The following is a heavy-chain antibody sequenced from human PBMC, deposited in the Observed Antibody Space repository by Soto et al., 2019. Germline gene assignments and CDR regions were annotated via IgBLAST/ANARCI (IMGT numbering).Heavy chain of an antibody. J-gene: IGHJ4*02. Sequence: QVQLVQSGAEVKKPGASVKVSCKASGYTFTSYGISWVRQAPGQGLEWMGWISAYNGNTNYAQKLQGRVTMTTDRSSCAAYMEQRSLRSDDTAVYYCARVQGEDDILTGTEWFDYWGQGTLVTVSS. CDR3: ARVQGEDDILTGTEWFDY. D-gene: IGHD3-9*01. CDR2: ISAYNGNT. CDR1: GYTFTSYG. V-gene: IGHV1-18*01.